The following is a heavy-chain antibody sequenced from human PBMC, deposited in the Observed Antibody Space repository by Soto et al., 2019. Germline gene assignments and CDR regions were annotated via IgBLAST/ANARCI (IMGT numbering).Heavy chain of an antibody. CDR1: GFSLSTRGVG. Sequence: SGPTLVNPTQTLTLTCTFSGFSLSTRGVGVGWIRQPPGKALEWVALIYWDDGKRYSPSLKSRLTITKETSRNQVVLTMTNVDPEDTATYFCAHSPAPRVYFQHWGEGTLVTVSS. CDR2: IYWDDGK. J-gene: IGHJ1*01. CDR3: AHSPAPRVYFQH. V-gene: IGHV2-5*02. D-gene: IGHD3-10*01.